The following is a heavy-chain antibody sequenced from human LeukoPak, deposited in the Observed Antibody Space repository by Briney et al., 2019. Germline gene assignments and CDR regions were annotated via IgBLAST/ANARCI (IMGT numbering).Heavy chain of an antibody. J-gene: IGHJ4*02. CDR2: IIPILGIT. D-gene: IGHD3-16*01. CDR3: ARALRGGSLDY. CDR1: GGTFSSYA. V-gene: IGHV1-69*04. Sequence: SVKVSCKASGGTFSSYAISWVRQAPGQGLEWMGRIIPILGITNYAQKFQGRVTITADKSTSTAYMELSSLRSEDTALYYCARALRGGSLDYWGQGTQVTVSS.